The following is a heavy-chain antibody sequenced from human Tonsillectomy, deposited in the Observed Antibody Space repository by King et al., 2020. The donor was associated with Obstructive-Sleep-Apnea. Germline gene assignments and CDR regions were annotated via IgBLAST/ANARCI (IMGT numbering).Heavy chain of an antibody. CDR3: ARDIRVVRFGELNDYFDY. J-gene: IGHJ4*02. V-gene: IGHV4-39*07. CDR2: IYYSGST. D-gene: IGHD3-10*01. CDR1: GVSISSSSYY. Sequence: LQLQESGPGLVKPSETLSLTCNVSGVSISSSSYYWGWIRQPPGKGLEWIGSIYYSGSTYYNASLKSRVSISVDTSKNQFSLKLSSVTAADTAVYYCARDIRVVRFGELNDYFDYWGQGTLVTVSP.